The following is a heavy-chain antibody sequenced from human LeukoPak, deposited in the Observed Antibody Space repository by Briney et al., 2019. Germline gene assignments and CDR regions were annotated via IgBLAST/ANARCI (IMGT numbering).Heavy chain of an antibody. D-gene: IGHD1-26*01. CDR3: AKSEASGFDY. V-gene: IGHV3-23*01. J-gene: IGHJ4*02. CDR1: GFTLSSYA. Sequence: GGSLRLSCAASGFTLSSYAMSWVRQAPGKGLEWVSAISGRGGSTYYADSVKGRFAISRDNSKNTLYLQMNSLRAEDTAVYYCAKSEASGFDYWGQGTLVTVSS. CDR2: ISGRGGST.